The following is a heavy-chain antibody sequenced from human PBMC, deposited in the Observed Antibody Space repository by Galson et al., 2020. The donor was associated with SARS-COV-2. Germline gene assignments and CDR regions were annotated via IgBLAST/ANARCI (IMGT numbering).Heavy chain of an antibody. CDR2: IDGTDSST. Sequence: GESLKISCAVSGFTFSDYYMTWIRQAPGKGLEWVSLIDGTDSSTYYADSVKGRFTISRDNAKNSLYLQMNSLRAEDTAMYYCARDPLRGDHYNYDFWGQGTLVTVSS. V-gene: IGHV3-11*01. CDR3: ARDPLRGDHYNYDF. CDR1: GFTFSDYY. J-gene: IGHJ4*02. D-gene: IGHD1-1*01.